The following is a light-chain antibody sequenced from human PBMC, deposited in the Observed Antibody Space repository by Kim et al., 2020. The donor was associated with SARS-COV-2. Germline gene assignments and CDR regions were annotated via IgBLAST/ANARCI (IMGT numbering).Light chain of an antibody. V-gene: IGKV1-39*01. CDR3: QPSYTTPYT. CDR1: QSISNY. Sequence: DIQMTQSPSSLSASVGDRVTITCRASQSISNYLNWYQQKPGKAPKLLIYATSSLHSGVPSRFSGSGSGTDFTLTISSLQPEDFATYYCQPSYTTPYTFGQGTKLEI. J-gene: IGKJ2*01. CDR2: ATS.